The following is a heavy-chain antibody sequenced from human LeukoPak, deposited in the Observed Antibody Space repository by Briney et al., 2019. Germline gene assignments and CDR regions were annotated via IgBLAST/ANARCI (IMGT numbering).Heavy chain of an antibody. D-gene: IGHD2-21*01. V-gene: IGHV3-30-3*01. Sequence: GGSLRLSCAASGFTFSSYAMHWVRQAPGKGLEWVAVISYDGSNKYYADSVKGRFTISRDNSKNTLYLQMNSLRAEDTALYYCATLLGDITCFNYWGQGTLVTVSS. CDR3: ATLLGDITCFNY. CDR1: GFTFSSYA. CDR2: ISYDGSNK. J-gene: IGHJ4*02.